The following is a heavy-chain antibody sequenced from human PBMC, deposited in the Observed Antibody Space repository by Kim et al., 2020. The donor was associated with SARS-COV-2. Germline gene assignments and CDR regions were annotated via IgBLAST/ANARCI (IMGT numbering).Heavy chain of an antibody. J-gene: IGHJ6*02. CDR2: IYYSGST. V-gene: IGHV4-59*01. Sequence: SETLSLTCIVSGGSISSYYWSWIRQPPGKGLEWIGYIYYSGSTNYNPSLKSRVTISVDTSKNQFSLKLSSVTAADTAVYYCARDRRLGELSLYPYYYYYYGMDVWGQGTTVTVSS. CDR3: ARDRRLGELSLYPYYYYYYGMDV. D-gene: IGHD3-16*02. CDR1: GGSISSYY.